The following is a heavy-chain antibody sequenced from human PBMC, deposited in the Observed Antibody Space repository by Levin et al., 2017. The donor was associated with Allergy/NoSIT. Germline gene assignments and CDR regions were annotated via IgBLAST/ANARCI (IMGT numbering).Heavy chain of an antibody. CDR1: GFTFDDYG. CDR3: ARARGDFGVRGVIHSYYYYYYMDG. D-gene: IGHD3-10*01. CDR2: INWNGGST. J-gene: IGHJ6*03. Sequence: GGSLRLSCAASGFTFDDYGMSWVRQAPGKGLEWVSGINWNGGSTGYADSVKGRFTISRDNAKNSLYLQMNSLRAEDTALYYCARARGDFGVRGVIHSYYYYYYMDGWGKGTTVTVSS. V-gene: IGHV3-20*04.